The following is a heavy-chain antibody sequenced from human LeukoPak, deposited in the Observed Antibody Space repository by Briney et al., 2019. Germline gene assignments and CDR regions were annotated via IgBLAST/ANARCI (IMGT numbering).Heavy chain of an antibody. J-gene: IGHJ4*02. D-gene: IGHD1-7*01. CDR3: ARALNGITGTTHYFDY. V-gene: IGHV1-8*02. CDR1: VGTFSSYA. CDR2: MNPNRGNT. Sequence: ASVKVSCKASVGTFSSYAISWVRQATGQGLEWMGWMNPNRGNTGYAQKFQGRVTMTRNTSISTAYMELSSLRSEDTAVYYCARALNGITGTTHYFDYWGQGTLVTVSS.